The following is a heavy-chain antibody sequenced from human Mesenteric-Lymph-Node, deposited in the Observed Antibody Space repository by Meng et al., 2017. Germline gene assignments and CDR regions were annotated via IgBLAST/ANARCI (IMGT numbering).Heavy chain of an antibody. V-gene: IGHV4-34*01. J-gene: IGHJ4*02. D-gene: IGHD3-22*01. Sequence: SETLSLTCAVYGGSFSGCYWSWIRQPPGKGLEWIGSIYYSGSTYYNPSLKSRVTISVDTSKNQFSLKLSSVTAADTAVYYCARDSHYYDSSGYEYYFDYWGQGTLVTVSS. CDR3: ARDSHYYDSSGYEYYFDY. CDR2: IYYSGST. CDR1: GGSFSGCY.